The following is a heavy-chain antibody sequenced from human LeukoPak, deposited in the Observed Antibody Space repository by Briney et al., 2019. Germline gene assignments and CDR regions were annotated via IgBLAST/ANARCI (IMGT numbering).Heavy chain of an antibody. D-gene: IGHD5/OR15-5a*01. J-gene: IGHJ4*02. CDR1: GFTFYNYA. Sequence: VGALRLSCAASGFTFYNYAIHWGRQAPGKGVGWVSLTSGDGITTYFADSVKGRFTISRDKRKSSMFMQMNSVRTEATALYYIATDHVYRGAAYGGQGTLSPVS. CDR2: TSGDGITT. V-gene: IGHV3-43*02. CDR3: ATDHVYRGAAY.